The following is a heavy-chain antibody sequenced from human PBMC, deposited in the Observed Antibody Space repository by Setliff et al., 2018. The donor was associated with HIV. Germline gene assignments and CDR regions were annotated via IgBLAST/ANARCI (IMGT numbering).Heavy chain of an antibody. CDR3: ARVGIAVAGYYSRWFDP. D-gene: IGHD6-19*01. V-gene: IGHV4-34*01. CDR1: GGPLSGHY. J-gene: IGHJ5*02. Sequence: SETLSLTCAVYGGPLSGHYWSWIRQPPGQGLEWIGETSHSGKTNYNPSLKSRVTISVDKSKNQFSLKLSSVTAADTAVYYCARVGIAVAGYYSRWFDPWGQGTLVTVSS. CDR2: TSHSGKT.